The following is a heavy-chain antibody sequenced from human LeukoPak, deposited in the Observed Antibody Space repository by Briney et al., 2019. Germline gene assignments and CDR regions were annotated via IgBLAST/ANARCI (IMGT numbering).Heavy chain of an antibody. Sequence: SETLSLTCAVYGGSFSGYYWSWIRQPPGKGLEWIGEINHSGSTNYNPSLKSRVTISVDTSKNQFSLKLSSVTAADTAVYYCARSHGYDRGTARYFDYWGQGTLVTVSS. V-gene: IGHV4-34*01. CDR3: ARSHGYDRGTARYFDY. D-gene: IGHD3-22*01. CDR2: INHSGST. J-gene: IGHJ4*02. CDR1: GGSFSGYY.